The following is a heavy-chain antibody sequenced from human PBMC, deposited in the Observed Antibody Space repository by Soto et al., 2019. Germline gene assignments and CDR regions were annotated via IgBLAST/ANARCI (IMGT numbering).Heavy chain of an antibody. CDR1: GFTFTNYW. Sequence: EMQLVESGGGLVQPGGSLRLSCAASGFTFTNYWRQWVRQAPGKGLVWVSRINSDGRSTSHADSVKGRFTISRDNAKNTLYLQMSSLRAEDTAVYYCARPQYLPDDVFDVWGRGTVVTVSS. V-gene: IGHV3-74*01. D-gene: IGHD2-2*01. CDR2: INSDGRST. CDR3: ARPQYLPDDVFDV. J-gene: IGHJ3*01.